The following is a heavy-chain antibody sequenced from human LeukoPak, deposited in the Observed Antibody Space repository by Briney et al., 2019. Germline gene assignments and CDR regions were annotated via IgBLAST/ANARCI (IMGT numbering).Heavy chain of an antibody. V-gene: IGHV3-23*01. CDR2: IGGGDDDR. J-gene: IGHJ4*02. CDR3: AKDATPFNSVWDYFDS. D-gene: IGHD7-27*01. CDR1: GFTFSVHA. Sequence: GGSLRLSCAASGFTFSVHAMSWVRQAPGKGPEWVSSIGGGDDDRYYADSVKDRFTVTRDNSNNMVYLQLNSLRAEDTALYYCAKDATPFNSVWDYFDSWGQGTLVTVSS.